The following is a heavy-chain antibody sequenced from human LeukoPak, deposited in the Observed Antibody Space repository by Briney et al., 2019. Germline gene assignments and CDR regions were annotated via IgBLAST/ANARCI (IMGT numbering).Heavy chain of an antibody. J-gene: IGHJ4*02. CDR1: GFTVSSNY. D-gene: IGHD3-22*01. V-gene: IGHV3-53*01. CDR2: IYSGGRT. Sequence: HSGGSPRLSCAASGFTVSSNYMSWVRQAPGKGLEWVSVIYSGGRTYYADSVKGRFTISRDTSKNTLYLQMNSLRAEDTAVYYCARDSFYESSGYSDYWGQGTLVTVSS. CDR3: ARDSFYESSGYSDY.